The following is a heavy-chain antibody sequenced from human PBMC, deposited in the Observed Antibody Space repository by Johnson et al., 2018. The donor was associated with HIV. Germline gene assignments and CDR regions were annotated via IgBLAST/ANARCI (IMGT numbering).Heavy chain of an antibody. Sequence: QVQLVESGGGVVQPGGSLRLSCAASGFAFSNYAMHWVRQAPGKGLEWVAIISYDGSDKYYADSVKGRFTISRDNAKNTLYLQMNGLRAEDTAVYYCAREPMDCGGDCWGVFDLWGQGTMVTVSS. D-gene: IGHD2-21*02. V-gene: IGHV3-30*14. CDR3: AREPMDCGGDCWGVFDL. J-gene: IGHJ3*01. CDR2: ISYDGSDK. CDR1: GFAFSNYA.